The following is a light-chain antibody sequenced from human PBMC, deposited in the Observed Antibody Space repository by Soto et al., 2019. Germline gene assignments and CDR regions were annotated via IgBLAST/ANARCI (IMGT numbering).Light chain of an antibody. J-gene: IGKJ1*01. CDR3: QQYYNWPRT. Sequence: EIVMTQSPATPSVSPGERATLSCRASQSVSSNLAWYQQKPGQAPRLLIFGASARPTGIPARISGSGSGTEFTLTISSLRSEDFAVYFCQQYYNWPRTFGQGTKVDIK. CDR1: QSVSSN. V-gene: IGKV3-15*01. CDR2: GAS.